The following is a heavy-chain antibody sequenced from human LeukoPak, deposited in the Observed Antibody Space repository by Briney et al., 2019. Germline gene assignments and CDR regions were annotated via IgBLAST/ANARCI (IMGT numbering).Heavy chain of an antibody. CDR3: ARGRYTSSRATFGY. V-gene: IGHV3-7*01. J-gene: IGHJ4*02. CDR2: IKQDGSEK. Sequence: PGGSLRLSCAVSGFTFSNYWMSWVRRAPGKGLEWVANIKQDGSEKYYVDSVKGRFTISRDNVKNSLYLQMNSLRVEDTAVYYCARGRYTSSRATFGYWGQGTLVTVSS. CDR1: GFTFSNYW. D-gene: IGHD6-6*01.